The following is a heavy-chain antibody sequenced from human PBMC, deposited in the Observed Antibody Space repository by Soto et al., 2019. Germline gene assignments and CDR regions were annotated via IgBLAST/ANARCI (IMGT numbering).Heavy chain of an antibody. Sequence: PSETLSLTCAVYGGSFTDYYWSWIRQPPGKGLEWIGEINHSGSTNYNPSLKSRVTMPVDTSKNQFSLKLTSVTAADTAVYYCARTRISIFGVVTPRNYFDYWGQGTLVTVSS. CDR3: ARTRISIFGVVTPRNYFDY. CDR2: INHSGST. CDR1: GGSFTDYY. D-gene: IGHD3-3*01. J-gene: IGHJ4*02. V-gene: IGHV4-34*01.